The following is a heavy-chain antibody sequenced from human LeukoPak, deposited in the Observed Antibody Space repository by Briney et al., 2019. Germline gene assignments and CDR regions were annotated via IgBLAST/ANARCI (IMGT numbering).Heavy chain of an antibody. CDR2: INHSGST. D-gene: IGHD3-10*01. CDR3: ARDHNPDRGNVGHTGFDY. V-gene: IGHV4-34*01. Sequence: PSETLSLTCAVYGGSFSGYYWSWIRQPPGKGLEWIGEINHSGSTNYNPSLKSRVTISVDTSKNQFSLKLSSVTAADTAVYYCARDHNPDRGNVGHTGFDYWGQGTLVTVSS. CDR1: GGSFSGYY. J-gene: IGHJ4*02.